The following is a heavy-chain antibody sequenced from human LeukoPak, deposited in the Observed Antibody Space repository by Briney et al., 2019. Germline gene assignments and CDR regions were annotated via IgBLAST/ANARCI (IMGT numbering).Heavy chain of an antibody. CDR1: GGSISSTTYY. CDR2: IYYSGNT. J-gene: IGHJ4*02. V-gene: IGHV4-39*02. Sequence: SETLSLTCIVSGGSISSTTYYWGWIRQPPGKRLEWIGSIYYSGNTYYNPSLKSRVTISIDTSKNQFSLNLNSVTAADTAVYYCARARTRITIFGVVTYYFDYWGQGTLVTVSS. D-gene: IGHD3-3*01. CDR3: ARARTRITIFGVVTYYFDY.